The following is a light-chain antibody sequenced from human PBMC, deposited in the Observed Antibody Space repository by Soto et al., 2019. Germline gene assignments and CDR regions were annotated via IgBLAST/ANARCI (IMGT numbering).Light chain of an antibody. V-gene: IGKV3-20*01. CDR3: QQYGSSGT. J-gene: IGKJ1*01. CDR2: GAS. Sequence: EIVLTQSPGTLSLSPGERATLSCRASQSVSDRYLAWYQQKPGQAPRLLIYGASTRATGFPDRFSGSGSGTDFTLTISRLEPEDFAVYYCQQYGSSGTFGQGTKVEIK. CDR1: QSVSDRY.